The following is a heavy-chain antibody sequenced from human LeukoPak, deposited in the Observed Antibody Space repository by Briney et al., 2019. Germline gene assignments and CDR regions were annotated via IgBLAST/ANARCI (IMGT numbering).Heavy chain of an antibody. CDR2: ISGSGGST. Sequence: GGSLRLSCAASGFTFSSYATSWVRQAPGKGLEWVSAISGSGGSTYYADSVKGRFAISRDNSKNTLYLQMNSLRAEDTAVYYCAKVNYYDSSGYLDYWGQGTLVTVSS. CDR3: AKVNYYDSSGYLDY. CDR1: GFTFSSYA. D-gene: IGHD3-22*01. V-gene: IGHV3-23*01. J-gene: IGHJ4*02.